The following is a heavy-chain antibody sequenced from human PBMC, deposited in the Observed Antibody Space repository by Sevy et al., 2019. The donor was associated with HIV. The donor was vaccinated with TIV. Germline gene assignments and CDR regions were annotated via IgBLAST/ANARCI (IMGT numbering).Heavy chain of an antibody. J-gene: IGHJ4*02. CDR2: TRNKANSYTT. CDR1: GFTFSDHY. D-gene: IGHD3-22*01. V-gene: IGHV3-72*01. CDR3: ARDRGNTYYYDSSGYYYDY. Sequence: GGSLRLSCAASGFTFSDHYMDWVRQAPGKGLEWVGRTRNKANSYTTEYAAYVKGRFTISRDDSKNSLYLKMNSLKTEYTAVYYCARDRGNTYYYDSSGYYYDYWGQGTLVTVSS.